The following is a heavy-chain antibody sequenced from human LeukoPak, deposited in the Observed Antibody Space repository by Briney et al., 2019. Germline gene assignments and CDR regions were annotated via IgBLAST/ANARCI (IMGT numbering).Heavy chain of an antibody. CDR1: GFTFGDYA. CDR3: ARNFGGGDSSGPYY. J-gene: IGHJ4*02. D-gene: IGHD3-22*01. V-gene: IGHV3-9*01. CDR2: ISWNSGSI. Sequence: SLRLSCAASGFTFGDYAMHWVRQAPGKGLEWVSGISWNSGSIGYADSMKGRFIISRDNAKNSLYLQVNSLRAEDTALYYCARNFGGGDSSGPYYWGQGTLVTVSS.